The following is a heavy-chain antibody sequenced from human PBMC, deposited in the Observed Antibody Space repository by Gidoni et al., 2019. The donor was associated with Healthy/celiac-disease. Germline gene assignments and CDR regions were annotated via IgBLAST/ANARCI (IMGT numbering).Heavy chain of an antibody. CDR1: GGSFSGYY. D-gene: IGHD2-15*01. CDR3: ARTRGRYCSGGSCYSVGFDP. CDR2: INHSGST. Sequence: QVQLQQWGAGLLKPSETLSLTCAVYGGSFSGYYWSWIRQPPGKGLEWIGEINHSGSTNYNPSLKSRVTISVDTSKNQFSLKLSSVTAADTAVYYCARTRGRYCSGGSCYSVGFDPWGQGTLVTVSS. J-gene: IGHJ5*02. V-gene: IGHV4-34*01.